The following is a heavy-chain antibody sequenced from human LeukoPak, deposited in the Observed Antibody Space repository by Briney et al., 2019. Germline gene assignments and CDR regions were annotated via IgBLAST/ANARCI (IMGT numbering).Heavy chain of an antibody. CDR1: GITFSSHT. J-gene: IGHJ4*02. Sequence: GGSLRLSCAASGITFSSHTMNWVRQAPGKGLEWVSSISSSSSYIYYAGSVKGRFTISRDNAKNSLFLQMTSLRAEDTAVYYCARDRSRNYGYYFDFWGQGALVSVSS. CDR3: ARDRSRNYGYYFDF. V-gene: IGHV3-21*01. CDR2: ISSSSSYI. D-gene: IGHD4-11*01.